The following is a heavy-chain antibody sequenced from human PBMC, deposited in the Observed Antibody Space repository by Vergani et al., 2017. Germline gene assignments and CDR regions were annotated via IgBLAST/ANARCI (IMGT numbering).Heavy chain of an antibody. V-gene: IGHV1-69*01. Sequence: QVQLVQSGAEVKKPGSSVKVSCKASGGTFSSYAISWVRQAPGQGLEWVGGIIPIFGTANYAQKFQGRVTITADESTSTAYMELSSLRSEDTAVYYCAREAPNGASLSIGGNAFDIWGQGTMVTVSS. CDR1: GGTFSSYA. CDR3: AREAPNGASLSIGGNAFDI. CDR2: IIPIFGTA. J-gene: IGHJ3*02. D-gene: IGHD2-8*01.